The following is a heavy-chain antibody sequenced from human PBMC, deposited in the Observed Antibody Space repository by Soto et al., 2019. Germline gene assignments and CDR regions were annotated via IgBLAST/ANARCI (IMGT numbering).Heavy chain of an antibody. CDR1: GGSISFYY. V-gene: IGHV4-4*07. D-gene: IGHD3-22*01. Sequence: PSETLSLTCTVSGGSISFYYWSWIRHPAGKGLEWIGRVYSSGNTNYNPSLKSRLTMSVDTSNNQFSLKLRSVTAADTAMYYCARDRRGGTRPHYYDSSGYYNPFDRWGQGTLVTVS. J-gene: IGHJ4*02. CDR3: ARDRRGGTRPHYYDSSGYYNPFDR. CDR2: VYSSGNT.